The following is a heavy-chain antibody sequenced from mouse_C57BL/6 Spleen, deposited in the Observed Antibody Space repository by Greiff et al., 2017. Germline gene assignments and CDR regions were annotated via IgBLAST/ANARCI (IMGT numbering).Heavy chain of an antibody. Sequence: EVMLVESGGGLVKPGGSLKLSCAASGFTFSDYGMHWVRQAPEKGLEWVAYISSGSSTIYYADTVKGRFTISRDNAKNTLFLQMTSLRSEDTAMYYCARGSPVPFDVWGTGTTVTVSS. CDR1: GFTFSDYG. CDR3: ARGSPVPFDV. D-gene: IGHD6-1*01. V-gene: IGHV5-17*01. J-gene: IGHJ1*03. CDR2: ISSGSSTI.